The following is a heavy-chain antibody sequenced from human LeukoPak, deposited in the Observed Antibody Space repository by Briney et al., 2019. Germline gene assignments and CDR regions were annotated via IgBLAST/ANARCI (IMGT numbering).Heavy chain of an antibody. CDR3: AKDRIGGVAVAGKGRWFDP. V-gene: IGHV3-23*01. J-gene: IGHJ5*02. CDR2: ISGSGDRT. Sequence: GGSLRLSCAASGFTFNSYAMSWVRQAPGKGREWVSTISGSGDRTSYADSVKGRFTISRDNSKNTLFLQMNSLRAEDTAVYYCAKDRIGGVAVAGKGRWFDPWGQGTLVTVSS. CDR1: GFTFNSYA. D-gene: IGHD6-19*01.